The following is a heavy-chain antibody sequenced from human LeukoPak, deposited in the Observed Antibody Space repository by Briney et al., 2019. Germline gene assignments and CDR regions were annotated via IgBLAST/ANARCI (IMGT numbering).Heavy chain of an antibody. CDR2: IYYSGST. V-gene: IGHV4-59*08. J-gene: IGHJ6*02. D-gene: IGHD1-26*01. CDR1: GGTISSYY. CDR3: ARHGKVGAPYYYYGMDV. Sequence: PSETLSLNCTVSGGTISSYYWRWIREPPGKGLGWFGYIYYSGSTNYNPSLKSRVTISVDTSKNQFSLKLSSVTAADTAVYYCARHGKVGAPYYYYGMDVWGQGTTVTVSS.